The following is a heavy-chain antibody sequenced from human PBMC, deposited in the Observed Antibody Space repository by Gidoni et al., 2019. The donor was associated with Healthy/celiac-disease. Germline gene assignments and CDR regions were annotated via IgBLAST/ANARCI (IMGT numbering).Heavy chain of an antibody. V-gene: IGHV3-23*01. CDR3: AKDLPTGFITMVRGVLFDY. Sequence: EVQLLESGGCLVQPGGSLRLSCAASGFTFSSYAMSWVRQAPGKGLEWVSAISGSGGSTYYADSVKGRFTISRDNSKNTLYLQMNSLRAEDTAVYYCAKDLPTGFITMVRGVLFDYWGQGTLVTVSS. J-gene: IGHJ4*02. D-gene: IGHD3-10*01. CDR2: ISGSGGST. CDR1: GFTFSSYA.